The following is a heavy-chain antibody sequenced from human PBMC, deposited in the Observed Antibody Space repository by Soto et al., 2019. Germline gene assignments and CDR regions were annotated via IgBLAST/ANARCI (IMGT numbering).Heavy chain of an antibody. CDR2: IYYSGST. V-gene: IGHV4-59*01. Sequence: SETLSLTCTVSGGSISSYYWSWIRQPPGKGLEWIGYIYYSGSTNYNPSLKSRVTISVDTSKNQFSLKLGSVTAADTAVYYCARDRPFGGMDVWGQGTTDTVSS. J-gene: IGHJ6*02. CDR3: ARDRPFGGMDV. CDR1: GGSISSYY. D-gene: IGHD3-3*01.